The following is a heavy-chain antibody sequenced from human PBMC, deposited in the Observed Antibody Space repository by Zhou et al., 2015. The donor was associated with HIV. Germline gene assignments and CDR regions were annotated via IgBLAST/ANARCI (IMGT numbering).Heavy chain of an antibody. V-gene: IGHV1-69*01. D-gene: IGHD3-10*01. CDR2: IIPIFGTA. CDR1: GGTFSSYA. J-gene: IGHJ4*02. CDR3: ASGDRIRYGFGEFIITSAT. Sequence: QVQLVQSGAEVKKPGSSVKVSCKASGGTFSSYAISWVRQAPGQGLEWMGGIIPIFGTANYAQKFQGRVTITADESTSTAYMELSSLRSEDTAVYYCASGDRIRYGFGEFIITSATWGQGTLVTVSS.